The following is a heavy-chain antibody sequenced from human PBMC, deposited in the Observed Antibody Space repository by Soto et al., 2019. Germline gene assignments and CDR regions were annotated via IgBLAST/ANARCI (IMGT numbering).Heavy chain of an antibody. V-gene: IGHV1-18*04. CDR3: ARDPHPGAAVAGNNWFDP. CDR2: ISAYNGNT. CDR1: GYTFTSYG. D-gene: IGHD6-19*01. Sequence: ASVKVSCKASGYTFTSYGISWVRQAPGQGLEWMGWISAYNGNTNYAQKLQGRVTMTTDTSTSTAYMELRSLRSDDTAVYYCARDPHPGAAVAGNNWFDPWGKGTLVTVSS. J-gene: IGHJ5*02.